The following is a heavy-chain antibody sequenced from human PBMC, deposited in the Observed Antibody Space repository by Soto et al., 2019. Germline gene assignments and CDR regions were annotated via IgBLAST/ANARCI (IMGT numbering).Heavy chain of an antibody. CDR3: AMGIDYDFWSGYLDY. V-gene: IGHV3-33*01. Sequence: AGGSLRLSCAASGFTFSSYGMHWVRQAPGKGLEWVAVIWYDGSNKYYADSVKGRFTISRDNSKNTLYLQMNSLRAEDTAVYYCAMGIDYDFWSGYLDYWGQGTLVTVSS. CDR1: GFTFSSYG. J-gene: IGHJ4*02. D-gene: IGHD3-3*01. CDR2: IWYDGSNK.